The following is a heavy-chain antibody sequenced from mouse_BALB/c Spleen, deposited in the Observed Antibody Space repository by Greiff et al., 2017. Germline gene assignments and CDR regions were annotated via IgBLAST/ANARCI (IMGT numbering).Heavy chain of an antibody. V-gene: IGHV5-6-5*01. D-gene: IGHD1-1*01. CDR3: ARGGITTVASYYAMNY. Sequence: DVKLVESGGGLVKPGGSLKLSCAASGFTFSSYAMSWVRQTPEKRLEWVASISSGGSTYYPDSVKGRFTISRDNARNILYLQMSSLRSEDTAMYYCARGGITTVASYYAMNYWGQGTSVTVSS. CDR2: ISSGGST. J-gene: IGHJ4*01. CDR1: GFTFSSYA.